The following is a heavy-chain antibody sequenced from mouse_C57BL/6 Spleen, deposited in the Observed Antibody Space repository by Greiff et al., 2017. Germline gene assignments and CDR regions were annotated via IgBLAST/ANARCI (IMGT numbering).Heavy chain of an antibody. CDR2: INPNNGGT. Sequence: VQLQQSGPELVKPGASVKISCKASGYTFTDYYMNWVKQSHGKSLEWIGDINPNNGGTSYNQKFKGKATLTVDKSSSTAYMELRSLTSEDSAVYYCARPSYYKFAYGGQGTLVTVSA. J-gene: IGHJ3*01. CDR1: GYTFTDYY. D-gene: IGHD2-12*01. V-gene: IGHV1-26*01. CDR3: ARPSYYKFAY.